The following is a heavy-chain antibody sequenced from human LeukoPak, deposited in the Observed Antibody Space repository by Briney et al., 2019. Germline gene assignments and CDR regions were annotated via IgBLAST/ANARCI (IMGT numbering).Heavy chain of an antibody. CDR2: INPSGGST. CDR1: GYTFNSYY. CDR3: ARAEAAAGRVAAPYTNHFDY. V-gene: IGHV1-46*02. D-gene: IGHD6-13*01. Sequence: ASVKVSCKASGYTFNSYYMHWVRQAPGQGLEWMGIINPSGGSTSYAQKFQGRVTMTRDTSTSTVYMELSSLRSEDTAVYYCARAEAAAGRVAAPYTNHFDYWGQGTLVTVSS. J-gene: IGHJ4*02.